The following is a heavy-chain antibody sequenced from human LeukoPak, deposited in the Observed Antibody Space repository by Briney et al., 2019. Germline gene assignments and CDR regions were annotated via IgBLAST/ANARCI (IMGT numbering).Heavy chain of an antibody. D-gene: IGHD6-13*01. V-gene: IGHV4-59*08. Sequence: PSETLSLTCTVSGGSISSYYWSWIRQPPGKGLEWIGYIYYSGSTNYNPSLKSRVTISVDTSKNQFSLKLSSVTAADTAVYYCARVYGIAAAGTGDYWGQGTLVTVSS. CDR2: IYYSGST. J-gene: IGHJ4*02. CDR1: GGSISSYY. CDR3: ARVYGIAAAGTGDY.